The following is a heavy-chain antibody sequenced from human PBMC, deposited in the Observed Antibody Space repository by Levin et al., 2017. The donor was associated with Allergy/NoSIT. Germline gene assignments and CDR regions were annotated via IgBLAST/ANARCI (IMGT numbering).Heavy chain of an antibody. V-gene: IGHV3-30*14. J-gene: IGHJ6*02. CDR1: GFTFSSYA. Sequence: GGSLRLSFAASGFTFSSYAMHWVRQAPGKGLEWVAVISYDGSEKYYVDSVKGRFTISRDNSKNTLFLQMDGLRTEDTAVYYCARVDVLGGYYRNGLDVWGQGTTVTVSS. CDR2: ISYDGSEK. CDR3: ARVDVLGGYYRNGLDV. D-gene: IGHD3-3*01.